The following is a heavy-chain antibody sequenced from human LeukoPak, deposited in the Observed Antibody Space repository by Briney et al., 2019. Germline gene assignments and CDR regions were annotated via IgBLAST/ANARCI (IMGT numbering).Heavy chain of an antibody. V-gene: IGHV4-34*01. J-gene: IGHJ3*02. CDR2: INHSGST. CDR3: ARDQSIAAAGTNAFDI. Sequence: PSENLSLNCAVYGGSLSGYYWSWIRQPPGKGLEWIGEINHSGSTNYNPSLKSRVTISVDTSKNQFSLKLSSVTAADTAVYYCARDQSIAAAGTNAFDIWGQGTMVTVSS. CDR1: GGSLSGYY. D-gene: IGHD6-13*01.